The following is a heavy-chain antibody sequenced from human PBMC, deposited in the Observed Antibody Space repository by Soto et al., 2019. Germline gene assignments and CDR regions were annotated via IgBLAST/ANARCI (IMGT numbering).Heavy chain of an antibody. J-gene: IGHJ4*02. D-gene: IGHD5-18*01. Sequence: SETLSLTCTVSGGSISSGGYYWSWIRQHPGKGLEWIGYIYYSGSTYYNPSLKSRVTISVDTSKNQFSLKLSSVTAADTAVYYCAESGYSYGLVYWGQGTLVTVSS. CDR3: AESGYSYGLVY. CDR2: IYYSGST. CDR1: GGSISSGGYY. V-gene: IGHV4-31*03.